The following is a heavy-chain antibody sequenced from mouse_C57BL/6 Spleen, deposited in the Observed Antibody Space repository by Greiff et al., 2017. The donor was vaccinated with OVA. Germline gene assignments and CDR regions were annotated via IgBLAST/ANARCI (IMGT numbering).Heavy chain of an antibody. Sequence: EVQLQQSGPGLVKPSQSLSLTCSVTGYSITSGYYWNWIRQFPGNKLEWMGYISYDGSNNYNPSLKNRISITRYTSKNQFFLKLNSVTTEDTATYYCAREDYDYAMDYWGQGTSVTVSS. D-gene: IGHD2-4*01. J-gene: IGHJ4*01. CDR1: GYSITSGYY. CDR2: ISYDGSN. CDR3: AREDYDYAMDY. V-gene: IGHV3-6*01.